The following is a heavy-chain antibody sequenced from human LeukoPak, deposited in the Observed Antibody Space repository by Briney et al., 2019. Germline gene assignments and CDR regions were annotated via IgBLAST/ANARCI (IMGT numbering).Heavy chain of an antibody. J-gene: IGHJ5*02. CDR1: GYTFTGYY. Sequence: AASVKVSCKASGYTFTGYYMHWVRQAPGQGLEWMGWINPNSGGTNYAQKFQGRVTMTRDTSISTAYMELSRLRSDDTAVYYCARDSIGGYYSWFDPWGQGTLVTVSS. CDR3: ARDSIGGYYSWFDP. V-gene: IGHV1-2*02. CDR2: INPNSGGT. D-gene: IGHD3-22*01.